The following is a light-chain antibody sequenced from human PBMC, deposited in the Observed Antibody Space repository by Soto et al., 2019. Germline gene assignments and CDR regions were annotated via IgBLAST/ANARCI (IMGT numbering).Light chain of an antibody. V-gene: IGKV3D-7*01. CDR1: QTISGNY. J-gene: IGKJ2*02. Sequence: EIALTQSPASLSLSPGESVTLSCRTSQTISGNYLSWYQRRPGQAPRLLIFGASIRATDIPARFSGSGSGRDFNLAITSLEPEDFAVYYCHQNYDLPWTVGQGTKLEMK. CDR2: GAS. CDR3: HQNYDLPWT.